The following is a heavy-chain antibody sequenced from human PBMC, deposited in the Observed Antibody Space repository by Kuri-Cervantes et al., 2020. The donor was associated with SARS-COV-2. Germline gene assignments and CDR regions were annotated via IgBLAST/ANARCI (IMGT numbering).Heavy chain of an antibody. CDR2: IYPGDSDT. V-gene: IGHV5-51*01. CDR1: GYSFTSYW. Sequence: GGSLRLSCKGSGYSFTSYWIGWVRQMPGKGLEWMGIIYPGDSDTRYSPSFQGQVTISADKSISTAYLQWSSLKASDTAMYYCARATAFLPSSNSPYYLDYWGQGTLVTVSS. CDR3: ARATAFLPSSNSPYYLDY. J-gene: IGHJ4*02. D-gene: IGHD6-6*01.